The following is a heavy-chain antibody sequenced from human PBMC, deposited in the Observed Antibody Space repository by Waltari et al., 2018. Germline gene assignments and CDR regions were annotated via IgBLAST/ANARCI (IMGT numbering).Heavy chain of an antibody. CDR1: GFTFSSYA. V-gene: IGHV3-23*03. J-gene: IGHJ4*02. Sequence: EVQLLESGGGLVQPGGSLRLSCAASGFTFSSYAMSWVRQAPGKVLDVVSVIYSGGSTYYADSVKGRFTISRDNSKNTLYLQMNSLRAEDTAVYYCAKDETYSISWYYFDYWGQGTLVTVSS. CDR2: IYSGGST. D-gene: IGHD6-13*01. CDR3: AKDETYSISWYYFDY.